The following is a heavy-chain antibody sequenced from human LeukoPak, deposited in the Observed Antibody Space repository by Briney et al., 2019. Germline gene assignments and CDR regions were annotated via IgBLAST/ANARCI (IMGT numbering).Heavy chain of an antibody. J-gene: IGHJ4*02. CDR1: GFTVGSHA. CDR3: GKTTVGYSSGQKPAWPVDY. CDR2: IFGSSGSP. D-gene: IGHD5-18*01. Sequence: GGSQRLSCEASGFTVGSHAMYWVRQAPGKGLEWVAGIFGSSGSPHYADPVKGRFTISRDNSRNTVYLQINSLRAEDTAVYYCGKTTVGYSSGQKPAWPVDYWGQGTLVTVSS. V-gene: IGHV3-23*01.